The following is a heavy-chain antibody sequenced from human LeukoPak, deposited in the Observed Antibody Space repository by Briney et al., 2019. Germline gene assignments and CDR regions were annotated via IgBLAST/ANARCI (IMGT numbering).Heavy chain of an antibody. CDR2: IIPISGIA. CDR1: GGTFISYA. CDR3: ARNQHDILTENYYYNGMDV. J-gene: IGHJ6*02. D-gene: IGHD3-9*01. Sequence: GASVKVSCKASGGTFISYAISWVRQAPGQGLEWMGRIIPISGIANYAQKFQGRVTITADKSTSKAYMELSSLRSEDTAVYYCARNQHDILTENYYYNGMDVWGQGTTVTVSS. V-gene: IGHV1-69*10.